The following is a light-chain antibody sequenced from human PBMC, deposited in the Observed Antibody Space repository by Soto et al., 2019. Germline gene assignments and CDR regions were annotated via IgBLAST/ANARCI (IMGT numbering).Light chain of an antibody. J-gene: IGKJ1*01. CDR3: QQYYSTPRT. CDR1: QSVLYSSNNKNY. Sequence: DIVMTQSPDSLAGSLGERATINCKSSQSVLYSSNNKNYLAWYQQRPGQPPKLLIYWASTRESGVPDRFSGSGSGTDFTLTISSLQAEDVAVYYCQQYYSTPRTFGQRTKVEIK. CDR2: WAS. V-gene: IGKV4-1*01.